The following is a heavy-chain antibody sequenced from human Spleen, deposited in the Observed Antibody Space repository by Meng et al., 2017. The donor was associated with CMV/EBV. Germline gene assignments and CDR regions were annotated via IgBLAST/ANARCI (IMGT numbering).Heavy chain of an antibody. D-gene: IGHD6-19*01. V-gene: IGHV1-2*02. J-gene: IGHJ5*02. CDR1: YPFTGYY. CDR2: INPNSGGT. CDR3: ARAGIAVAGTGLVWFDP. Sequence: YPFTGYYMHWVRQAPGQGLEWMGWINPNSGGTNYAQKFQGRVTMTRDTSISTAYMELSRLRSDDTAVYYCARAGIAVAGTGLVWFDPWGQGTLVTVSS.